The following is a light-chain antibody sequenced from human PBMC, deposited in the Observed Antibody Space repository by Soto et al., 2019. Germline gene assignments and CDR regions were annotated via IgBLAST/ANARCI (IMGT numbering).Light chain of an antibody. CDR1: QSVSSY. CDR3: QKHTNWPPGST. Sequence: EIVLTQSPATLSLSPGERVTLSCRASQSVSSYLAWYQHKPGQAPRLLIYDASNRATGAPARFSGSGFGTDFTLTISSLEPEDFAVYYCQKHTNWPPGSTFGQGTRLEIK. J-gene: IGKJ5*01. V-gene: IGKV3-11*01. CDR2: DAS.